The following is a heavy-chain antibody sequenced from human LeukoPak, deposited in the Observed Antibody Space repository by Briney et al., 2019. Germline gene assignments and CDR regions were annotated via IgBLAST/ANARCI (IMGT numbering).Heavy chain of an antibody. CDR2: IIPILGIA. CDR1: GYTFTSYD. CDR3: ADATVSGNLGY. V-gene: IGHV1-69*04. J-gene: IGHJ4*02. Sequence: ASVKVSCKASGYTFTSYDINWVRQATGQGLEWMGRIIPILGIANYAQKFQGRVTITADKSTSTAYMELSSLRSEDTAVYYCADATVSGNLGYWGQGTLVTVSP. D-gene: IGHD4-23*01.